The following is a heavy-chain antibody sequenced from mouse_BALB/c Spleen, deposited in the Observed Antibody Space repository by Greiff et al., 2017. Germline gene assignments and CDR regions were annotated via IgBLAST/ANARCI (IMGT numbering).Heavy chain of an antibody. CDR2: ISSGSSTI. D-gene: IGHD2-10*02. Sequence: EVKLVESGGGLVQPGGSRKLSCAASGFTFSSFGMHWVRQAPEKGLEWVAYISSGSSTIYYADTVKGRFTISRDNPKNTLFLQMTSLRSEDTAMYYCARSKYGKGDYAMDYWGQGTSVTVSS. J-gene: IGHJ4*01. CDR3: ARSKYGKGDYAMDY. V-gene: IGHV5-17*02. CDR1: GFTFSSFG.